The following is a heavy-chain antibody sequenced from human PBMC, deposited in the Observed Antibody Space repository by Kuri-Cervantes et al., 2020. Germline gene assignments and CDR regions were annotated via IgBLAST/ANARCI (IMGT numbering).Heavy chain of an antibody. Sequence: SETLSLTCTVSGGSISSSSYFWGWIRQPPGKGLEWIASVYYNGTTYYNPSLRSRVTLSADTSRNQFSLKLSSVTAADTAVYYCVRPHLLFSGGVPNNWFDPWGQGTLVTVSS. CDR3: VRPHLLFSGGVPNNWFDP. J-gene: IGHJ5*02. V-gene: IGHV4-39*01. CDR1: GGSISSSSYF. CDR2: VYYNGTT. D-gene: IGHD3-16*01.